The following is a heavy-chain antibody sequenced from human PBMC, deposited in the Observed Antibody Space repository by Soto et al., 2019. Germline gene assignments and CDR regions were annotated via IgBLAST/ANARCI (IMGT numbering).Heavy chain of an antibody. CDR3: ARDSRLWGSTGWKRENLFDI. V-gene: IGHV1-69*18. J-gene: IGHJ3*02. Sequence: QVQLEQSGAEVKRPGSSVKVSCNTSGGNFNTYPISWVRQAPGHRLEWMGKIIPIFGTPDYAQKFQGRVTINADEATTTVYMELRSLKSDDSAVYYCARDSRLWGSTGWKRENLFDIWGQGTMVTVSS. D-gene: IGHD3-16*01. CDR2: IIPIFGTP. CDR1: GGNFNTYP.